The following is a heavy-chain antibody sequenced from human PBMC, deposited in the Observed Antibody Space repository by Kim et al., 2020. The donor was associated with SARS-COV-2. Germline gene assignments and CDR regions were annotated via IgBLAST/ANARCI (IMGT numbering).Heavy chain of an antibody. J-gene: IGHJ4*02. CDR2: ISYDGINK. Sequence: GGSLRLSCAASGFTFSTYAIYWVRQAPGKGLEWVATISYDGINKYYADSVKGRFTISRDNSENTLYLQMNSLRAEDTAVYYCARGPNLNYFDSSGYDYWGQGTLVTVSS. V-gene: IGHV3-30-3*01. D-gene: IGHD3-22*01. CDR1: GFTFSTYA. CDR3: ARGPNLNYFDSSGYDY.